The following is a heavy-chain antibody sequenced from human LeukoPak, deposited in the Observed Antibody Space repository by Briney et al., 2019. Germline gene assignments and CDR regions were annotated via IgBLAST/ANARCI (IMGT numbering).Heavy chain of an antibody. D-gene: IGHD6-13*01. CDR1: GDSVSSNSAA. J-gene: IGHJ4*02. Sequence: SQTLSLTCAISGDSVSSNSAAWNWIRQSPSRGLEWLGRTYYRSKWYNDYAVSVKSRITISPDTSKNQFSLQLNSVTPEDTAVYYCARESVAAAGRLYYFDYWGQGTLVTVSS. V-gene: IGHV6-1*01. CDR3: ARESVAAAGRLYYFDY. CDR2: TYYRSKWYN.